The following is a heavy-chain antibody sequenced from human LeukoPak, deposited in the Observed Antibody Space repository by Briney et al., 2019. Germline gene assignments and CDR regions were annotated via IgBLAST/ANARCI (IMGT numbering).Heavy chain of an antibody. Sequence: SETLSLTCTVSGGSISSYYWSWLRQPAGKGLEWIGSLYSSGSTNYNPSLKSRVTMSVDTSKHQFSLKLSSVTAADTAVYYCARDLIVPDAMTGSGSYSTDYWGQGTLATVSS. CDR2: LYSSGST. D-gene: IGHD3-10*01. CDR3: ARDLIVPDAMTGSGSYSTDY. J-gene: IGHJ4*02. CDR1: GGSISSYY. V-gene: IGHV4-4*07.